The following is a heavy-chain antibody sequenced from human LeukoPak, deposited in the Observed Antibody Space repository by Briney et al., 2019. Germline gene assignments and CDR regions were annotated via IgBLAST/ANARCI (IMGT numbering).Heavy chain of an antibody. CDR1: GGPFSGYY. V-gene: IGHV4-34*01. J-gene: IGHJ5*02. Sequence: ASETLSLTCAVYGGPFSGYYWSWLRQTPGKGLEWIAEINPSGNTTYNPSVKSRVTISVDTSKNQFSLKLSSVTAADTAVYYCARDFDTSRWDIPGWFDPWGQGSLVTVSS. CDR2: INPSGNT. D-gene: IGHD6-13*01. CDR3: ARDFDTSRWDIPGWFDP.